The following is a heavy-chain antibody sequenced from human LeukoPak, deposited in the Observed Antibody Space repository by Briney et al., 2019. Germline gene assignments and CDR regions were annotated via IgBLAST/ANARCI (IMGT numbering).Heavy chain of an antibody. CDR2: ISGSGGST. D-gene: IGHD6-13*01. V-gene: IGHV3-23*01. CDR1: GFTFSSYA. J-gene: IGHJ4*02. CDR3: ATGGYSSSWPFDY. Sequence: GGSLRLSCAASGFTFSSYAMSWVRQAPGKGLEWVSAISGSGGSTYYADSVKGRFTISRDNSKNTLYLQMNSLRAEDTAVYYCATGGYSSSWPFDYWGQGTLVTVSS.